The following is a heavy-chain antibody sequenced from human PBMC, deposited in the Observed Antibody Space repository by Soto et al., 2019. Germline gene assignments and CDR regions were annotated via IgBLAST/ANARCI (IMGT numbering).Heavy chain of an antibody. Sequence: PSETLSLTCTVSGGSISSSSYYWGWIRQPPGKGLEWIGSIYYSGSTYYNPSLKSRVTISVDTSKNQFSLKLSSVTAADTAVYYCARVAEAGTIYLYYYYGMDVWGQGTTVTVSS. V-gene: IGHV4-39*01. D-gene: IGHD6-13*01. CDR1: GGSISSSSYY. J-gene: IGHJ6*02. CDR2: IYYSGST. CDR3: ARVAEAGTIYLYYYYGMDV.